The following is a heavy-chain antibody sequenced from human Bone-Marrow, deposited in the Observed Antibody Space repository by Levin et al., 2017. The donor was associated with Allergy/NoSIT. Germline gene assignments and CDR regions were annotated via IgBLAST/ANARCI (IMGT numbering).Heavy chain of an antibody. CDR2: MSSTGSTL. CDR3: ARWATVPYFDS. CDR1: GFSFRSHD. D-gene: IGHD4-17*01. J-gene: IGHJ4*02. V-gene: IGHV3-48*03. Sequence: GGSLRLSCAASGFSFRSHDMNWVRQAPGKGLEWISYMSSTGSTLYYADSVKGRFTISRDNAKNSLYLQMNSLRVEDTAVYYCARWATVPYFDSWGQGTLVTVSS.